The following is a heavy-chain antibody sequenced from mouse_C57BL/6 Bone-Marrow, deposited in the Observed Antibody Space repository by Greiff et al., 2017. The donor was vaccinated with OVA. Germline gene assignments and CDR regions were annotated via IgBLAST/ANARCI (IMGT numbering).Heavy chain of an antibody. J-gene: IGHJ4*01. CDR1: GFTFSSYT. V-gene: IGHV5-9*01. CDR2: ISGGGGNT. D-gene: IGHD1-1*02. CDR3: ASRWGYAMDY. Sequence: EVQVVESGGGLVKPGGSLKLSCAASGFTFSSYTMSWVRQTPEKRLEWVATISGGGGNTYYPDSVKGRFPISRDNAKNTLYLQMSSLRSEDTALYYCASRWGYAMDYWGQGTSVTVSS.